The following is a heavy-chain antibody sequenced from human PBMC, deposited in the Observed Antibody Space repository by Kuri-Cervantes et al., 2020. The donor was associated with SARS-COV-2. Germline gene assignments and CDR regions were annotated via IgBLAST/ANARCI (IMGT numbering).Heavy chain of an antibody. V-gene: IGHV3-49*04. CDR2: IRSKAYGGTT. D-gene: IGHD3-3*01. Sequence: GESLKISCTASGFTFGDYAMSWVRQAPGKGLEWVGFIRSKAYGGTTEYAASVKGRFTISRDDSKNTLYLQMNSLRAEDTAVYYCAKTNTIFGVVSWFDPWGQGTLVTVSS. J-gene: IGHJ5*02. CDR1: GFTFGDYA. CDR3: AKTNTIFGVVSWFDP.